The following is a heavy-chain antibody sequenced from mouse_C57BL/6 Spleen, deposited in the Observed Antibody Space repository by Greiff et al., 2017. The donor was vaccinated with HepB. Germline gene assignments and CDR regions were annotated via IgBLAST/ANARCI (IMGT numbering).Heavy chain of an antibody. D-gene: IGHD1-1*01. J-gene: IGHJ2*01. CDR2: ISSGSSTI. CDR3: ARGGGSSYPPDY. Sequence: EVKLMESGGGLVKPGGSLKLSCAASGFTFSDYGMHWVRQAPEKGLEWVAYISSGSSTIYYADTVKGRFTISRDNAKNTLFLQMTSLRSEDTAMYYCARGGGSSYPPDYWGQGTTLTVSS. V-gene: IGHV5-17*01. CDR1: GFTFSDYG.